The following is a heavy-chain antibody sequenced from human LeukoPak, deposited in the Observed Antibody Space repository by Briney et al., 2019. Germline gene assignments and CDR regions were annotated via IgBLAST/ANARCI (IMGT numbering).Heavy chain of an antibody. D-gene: IGHD3-3*01. Sequence: EASVKVSCKASGGTFGSYAISWVRQAPGQGIEWMGGIIPIFGTANYAQKFQGRVTITADESTGTAYMELSSLRSEDTAVYYCARPYYDFWSGSRSRANWFDPWGQGTLVIVSS. CDR2: IIPIFGTA. V-gene: IGHV1-69*13. J-gene: IGHJ5*02. CDR1: GGTFGSYA. CDR3: ARPYYDFWSGSRSRANWFDP.